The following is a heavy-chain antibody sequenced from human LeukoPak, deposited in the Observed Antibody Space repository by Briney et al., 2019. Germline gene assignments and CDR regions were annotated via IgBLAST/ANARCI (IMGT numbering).Heavy chain of an antibody. V-gene: IGHV1-18*01. CDR1: GGTFSSYA. CDR2: ISAYNGNT. Sequence: ASVKVSCKASGGTFSSYAISWVRQAPGQGLEWMGWISAYNGNTNYAQKLQGRVTMTTDTSTSTAYMELRSLRSDDTAVYYCARDLGDCSSTSCYGWFDPWGQGTLVTVSS. CDR3: ARDLGDCSSTSCYGWFDP. J-gene: IGHJ5*02. D-gene: IGHD2-2*01.